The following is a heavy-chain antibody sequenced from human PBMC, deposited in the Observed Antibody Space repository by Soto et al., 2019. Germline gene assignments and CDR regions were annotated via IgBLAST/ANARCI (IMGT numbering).Heavy chain of an antibody. J-gene: IGHJ5*02. CDR2: IYPGDSDI. D-gene: IGHD6-13*01. Sequence: EVQLVQSGAEVKKPGESLKISCKGSGYTFTNYWIGWVRQMPGKGLEWMGIIYPGDSDIRYSPSFQGQVTISADESNSTAYLQWSSLKASDTAMSCCARWRSSWPGRRESWFDPWGQGTLVTVSS. V-gene: IGHV5-51*03. CDR1: GYTFTNYW. CDR3: ARWRSSWPGRRESWFDP.